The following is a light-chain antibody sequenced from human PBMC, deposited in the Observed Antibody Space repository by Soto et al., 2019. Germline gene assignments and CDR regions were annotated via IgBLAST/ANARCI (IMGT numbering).Light chain of an antibody. J-gene: IGKJ1*01. CDR1: QSISSY. CDR3: EQSYSTPWR. CDR2: AAS. V-gene: IGKV1-39*01. Sequence: DIQMTQSPSSLSSSVGDRVTITCRASQSISSYLNWYQQKPGKAPKLLIYAASSLQSGVPSRFSGSGSGTDFTLTISSLQPEDFAPYYCEQSYSTPWRFGQGTKVDIK.